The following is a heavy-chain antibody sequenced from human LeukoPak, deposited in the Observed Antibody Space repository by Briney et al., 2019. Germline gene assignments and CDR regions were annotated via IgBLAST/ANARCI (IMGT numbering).Heavy chain of an antibody. V-gene: IGHV3-48*03. CDR3: ARGPYSSNWYVDY. CDR1: GFTFSSYE. D-gene: IGHD6-13*01. CDR2: ISRTGNSI. J-gene: IGHJ4*02. Sequence: PGGSQRLSCAASGFTFSSYEMNWVRLAPGKGLEWISYISRTGNSIYYADSVKGRFTISRDSAKNSLYLQMNSLRAEDTAVYYCARGPYSSNWYVDYWGQGTLVTAAS.